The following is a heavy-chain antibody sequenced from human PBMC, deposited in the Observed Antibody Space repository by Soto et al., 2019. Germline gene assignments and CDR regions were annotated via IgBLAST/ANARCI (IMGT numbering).Heavy chain of an antibody. Sequence: ASVKVSCKVSGYTLTELSMHWVRQAPGKGLEWMGGFDPEDGETIYAQKFQGRVTMTEDTSTDTAYMELSSVTAADTAVYYCARGFEKQLWPPGYWGQGTLVPVSS. CDR2: FDPEDGET. D-gene: IGHD5-18*01. CDR3: ARGFEKQLWPPGY. CDR1: GYTLTELS. J-gene: IGHJ4*02. V-gene: IGHV1-24*01.